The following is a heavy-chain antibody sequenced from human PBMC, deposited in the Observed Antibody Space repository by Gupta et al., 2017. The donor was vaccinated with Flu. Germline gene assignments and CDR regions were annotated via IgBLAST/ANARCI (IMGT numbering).Heavy chain of an antibody. CDR1: GFTFNTYA. Sequence: EVQLLESGGGLIQPGGSLRLSCETSGFTFNTYAMSWVRQTPGKGLQWVSCISDNGGRTTYADSVKGRFTISRDNSKNTLYLQMDSLRDEDTALYYCAKDRSYSGSCLDSWGQGTLVTVSS. CDR2: ISDNGGRT. V-gene: IGHV3-23*01. D-gene: IGHD1-26*01. J-gene: IGHJ4*02. CDR3: AKDRSYSGSCLDS.